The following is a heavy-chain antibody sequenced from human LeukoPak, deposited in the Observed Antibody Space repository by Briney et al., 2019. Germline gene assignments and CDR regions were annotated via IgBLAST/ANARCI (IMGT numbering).Heavy chain of an antibody. Sequence: PSETLSLTCAVYGGSFNDYYWSWIRQSPGTGLEWIGEIHHSGSTNYNSSLESRVTISVDTSKNQFSLKLSSVTAADTAVYYCARVRDYLDAFDIWGQGTMVTVSS. CDR1: GGSFNDYY. D-gene: IGHD4-17*01. V-gene: IGHV4-34*01. J-gene: IGHJ3*02. CDR2: IHHSGST. CDR3: ARVRDYLDAFDI.